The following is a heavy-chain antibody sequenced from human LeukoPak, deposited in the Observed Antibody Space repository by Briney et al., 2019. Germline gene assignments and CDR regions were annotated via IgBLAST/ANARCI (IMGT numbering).Heavy chain of an antibody. J-gene: IGHJ5*02. CDR3: ARLHTGGDFWSRIGWFDP. CDR1: GGSISSGSYY. D-gene: IGHD3-3*01. V-gene: IGHV4-61*01. CDR2: IYYSGST. Sequence: SETLSPTCTVSGGSISSGSYYWSWIRQPPGKGLEWIGYIYYSGSTNYNPSLKSRVTISVDTSKNQFSLKLSSVTAADTAVYYCARLHTGGDFWSRIGWFDPWGQGTLVTVSS.